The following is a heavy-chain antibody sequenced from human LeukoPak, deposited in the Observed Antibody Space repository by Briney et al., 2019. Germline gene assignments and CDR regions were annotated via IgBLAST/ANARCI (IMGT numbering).Heavy chain of an antibody. Sequence: GGSLRLSCAASGFTFSSYAMSWVRQAPGKGLEWVSAISGSGGSTYYADSVKGRFTISRDNSKNTLYLQMNGLRAEDMAVYYCAKNRCSGGSCYSGESSWGQGTLVTVSS. V-gene: IGHV3-23*01. CDR1: GFTFSSYA. J-gene: IGHJ5*02. CDR2: ISGSGGST. D-gene: IGHD2-15*01. CDR3: AKNRCSGGSCYSGESS.